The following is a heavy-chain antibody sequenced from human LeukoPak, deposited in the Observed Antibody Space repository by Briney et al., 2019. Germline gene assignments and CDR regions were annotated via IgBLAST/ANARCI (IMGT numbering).Heavy chain of an antibody. CDR1: GFTFSSYW. D-gene: IGHD1-1*01. CDR3: ARDTERDAFDI. Sequence: GGSLRLSCAASGFTFSSYWMSWVRQAPGKGLEWVANIKQDGSEKYYVDSVKGRFTIPRDNAKNSLYLQMNSLRAEDTAVYYCARDTERDAFDIWGQGTMVTVSS. V-gene: IGHV3-7*03. J-gene: IGHJ3*02. CDR2: IKQDGSEK.